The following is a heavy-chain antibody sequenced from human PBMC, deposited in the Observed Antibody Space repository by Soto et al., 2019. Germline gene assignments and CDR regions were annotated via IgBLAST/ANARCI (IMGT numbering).Heavy chain of an antibody. CDR3: AGTTPNWVEPQTYYFDY. CDR2: ISGSGGST. CDR1: GFTFSSYA. Sequence: EVQLLESGGGLVQPGGSLRLSCAASGFTFSSYAMSWVRQAPGKGLEWVSAISGSGGSTYYADSVKGRFTISRDNSKNTLYLQMNSLRAEDTAVYYCAGTTPNWVEPQTYYFDYWGQGTLVTVSS. D-gene: IGHD1-1*01. J-gene: IGHJ4*02. V-gene: IGHV3-23*01.